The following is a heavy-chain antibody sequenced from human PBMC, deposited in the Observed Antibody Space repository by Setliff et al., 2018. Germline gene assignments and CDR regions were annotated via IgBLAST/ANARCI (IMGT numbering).Heavy chain of an antibody. J-gene: IGHJ4*02. CDR2: ISARTGLT. Sequence: QPGGSLRLSCEASGFTFSSYTMTWVRQAPGEGLEWVSGISARTGLTYYADSVKGRITMSRDISKNTVYLHMTSLRAEDTAMYYCAKRGDTRTFDYWGQGTLVTVSS. CDR1: GFTFSSYT. D-gene: IGHD5-18*01. V-gene: IGHV3-23*01. CDR3: AKRGDTRTFDY.